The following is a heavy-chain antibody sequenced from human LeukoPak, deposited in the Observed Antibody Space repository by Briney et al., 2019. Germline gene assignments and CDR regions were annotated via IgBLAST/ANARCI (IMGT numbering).Heavy chain of an antibody. CDR3: AKDRHSSTCFDY. V-gene: IGHV3-30*18. J-gene: IGHJ4*02. CDR1: GFTFNIYG. CDR2: ISFDGRIK. Sequence: GGSLRLSCAAPGFTFNIYGMHRGRQAPGKGLEWVASISFDGRIKYHADSLKGRFTISRDSSKNTLYLQMTSLRVDDTAVYYCAKDRHSSTCFDYWGQGTLVTVSS. D-gene: IGHD6-13*01.